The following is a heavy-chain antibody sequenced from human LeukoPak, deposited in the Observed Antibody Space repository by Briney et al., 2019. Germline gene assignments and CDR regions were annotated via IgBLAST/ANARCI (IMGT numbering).Heavy chain of an antibody. CDR1: GYTFTSYG. D-gene: IGHD2/OR15-2a*01. J-gene: IGHJ6*03. Sequence: GASVKVSCKASGYTFTSYGISWVRQAPGHRLEWMGWISAYNGNTNYAQKLQGRVTMTTDTSTSTAYMELRSLRSDDTAVYYCAFSRYYLQGSYYYMDVWGKGTTVTVSS. CDR3: AFSRYYLQGSYYYMDV. V-gene: IGHV1-18*01. CDR2: ISAYNGNT.